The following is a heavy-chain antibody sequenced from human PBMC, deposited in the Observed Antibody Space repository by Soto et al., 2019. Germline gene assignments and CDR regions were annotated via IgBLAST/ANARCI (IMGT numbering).Heavy chain of an antibody. J-gene: IGHJ4*02. CDR3: ARHGKLSYGDFDY. D-gene: IGHD4-17*01. CDR1: GGSISSSSYY. Sequence: PSETLSLTCTVSGGSISSSSYYWGWIRQPPGKGLEWIGSIYYSGSTYYNPSLKSRVTISVDTSKNQFSLKLSSVTAADTAVYYCARHGKLSYGDFDYWGQGTLVTVPQ. CDR2: IYYSGST. V-gene: IGHV4-39*01.